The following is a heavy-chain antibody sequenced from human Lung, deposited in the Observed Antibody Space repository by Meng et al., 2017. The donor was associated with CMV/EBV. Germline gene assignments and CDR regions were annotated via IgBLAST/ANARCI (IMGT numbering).Heavy chain of an antibody. D-gene: IGHD4-17*01. J-gene: IGHJ4*02. Sequence: GGSLRLXXAASGFSFDDHAMHWVRQAPGKGLEWVSGISWNSGNIGHADSVKGRFTISRDNAKNSLYLQMDNLRTEDTALYYCVRDRNYGVYLGSDYWGQGTLVTVSS. CDR2: ISWNSGNI. V-gene: IGHV3-9*01. CDR1: GFSFDDHA. CDR3: VRDRNYGVYLGSDY.